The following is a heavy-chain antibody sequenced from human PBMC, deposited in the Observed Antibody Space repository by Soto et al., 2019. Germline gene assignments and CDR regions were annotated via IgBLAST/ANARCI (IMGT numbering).Heavy chain of an antibody. J-gene: IGHJ5*02. CDR3: ARDPVAVAGTGWFDP. V-gene: IGHV4-59*01. CDR1: GCSISSYY. D-gene: IGHD6-19*01. CDR2: IYYSGST. Sequence: SETLSLTCPVSGCSISSYYWSWIRQPPGKGLEWIGYIYYSGSTNYNPSLKSRVTISVDTSKNQFSLKLSSVTAADTAVYYCARDPVAVAGTGWFDPWGQGTLVTVSS.